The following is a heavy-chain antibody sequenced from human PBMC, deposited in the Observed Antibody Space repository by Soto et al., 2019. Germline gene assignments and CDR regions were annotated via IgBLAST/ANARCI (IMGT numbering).Heavy chain of an antibody. Sequence: EVQLLESGGGLVQPGGSLRLSCAASGFTFSSYAMSWVCQAPGKGLEWVSAISGSGGITYYADSEKARFTITRYNSKITLYLQMNSLRAEDTSVYYCAKIRAQPWYWGQGLLVTVSS. V-gene: IGHV3-23*01. J-gene: IGHJ4*02. D-gene: IGHD4-17*01. CDR2: ISGSGGIT. CDR1: GFTFSSYA. CDR3: AKIRAQPWY.